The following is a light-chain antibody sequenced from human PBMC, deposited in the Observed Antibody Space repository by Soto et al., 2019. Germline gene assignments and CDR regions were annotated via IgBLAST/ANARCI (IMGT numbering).Light chain of an antibody. CDR3: QQYNNWPRT. V-gene: IGKV3-15*01. CDR1: QSVSSN. CDR2: GAS. Sequence: EIVMTQPPATLSVSPGERATLSCRASQSVSSNLAWHQQKPGQAPRLLIYGASTRATGIPARFSGSGSGTEFTLTISSLQSEDFAVYYCQQYNNWPRTFGQGTKVEIK. J-gene: IGKJ1*01.